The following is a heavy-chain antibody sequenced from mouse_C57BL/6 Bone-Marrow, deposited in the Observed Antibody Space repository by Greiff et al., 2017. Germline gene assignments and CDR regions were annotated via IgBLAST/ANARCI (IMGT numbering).Heavy chain of an antibody. J-gene: IGHJ1*03. CDR2: IDPSDSYT. CDR1: GYTFTSYW. Sequence: QVQLKQPGAELVMPGASVKLSCKASGYTFTSYWMHWVKQRPGQGLEWIGEIDPSDSYTNYNQKFKGKSTLTVDKSSSTAYMQLSSLTSEDSAVYYCARVGGYWVGYFDVWGTGTTVTVSS. D-gene: IGHD2-3*01. CDR3: ARVGGYWVGYFDV. V-gene: IGHV1-69*01.